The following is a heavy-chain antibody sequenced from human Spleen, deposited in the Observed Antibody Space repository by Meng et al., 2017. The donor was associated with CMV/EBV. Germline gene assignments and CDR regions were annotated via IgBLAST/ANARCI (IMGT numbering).Heavy chain of an antibody. CDR2: VSSSSSYI. J-gene: IGHJ6*02. CDR1: GFTFTNYT. V-gene: IGHV3-21*01. Sequence: GGSLRLSCAASGFTFTNYTITWVRQAPGKGLEWVSSVSSSSSYIYNADTVKGRFTISRDNAKKSVYLQMNSLRAEETAVYYCARPAPRGYFYGFNVWGQGTTVTVSS. CDR3: ARPAPRGYFYGFNV. D-gene: IGHD3-22*01.